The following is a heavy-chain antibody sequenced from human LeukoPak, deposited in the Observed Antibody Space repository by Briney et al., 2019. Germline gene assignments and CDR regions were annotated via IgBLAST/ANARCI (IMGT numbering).Heavy chain of an antibody. V-gene: IGHV1-24*01. CDR1: GYTLTELS. CDR2: FDPEDGET. J-gene: IGHJ4*02. Sequence: ASVKVSCKVSGYTLTELSMHWVRQAPGKGLEWMGGFDPEDGETIYAQKFQGRVTMTEDTSTDTAYMELSSLRSEDTAVYYCHAYYYGPGIDDDYWGQGTLVTVSS. D-gene: IGHD3-10*01. CDR3: HAYYYGPGIDDDY.